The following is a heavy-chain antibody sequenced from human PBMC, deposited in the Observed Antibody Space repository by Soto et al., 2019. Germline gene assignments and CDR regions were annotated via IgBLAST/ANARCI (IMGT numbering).Heavy chain of an antibody. D-gene: IGHD3-9*01. Sequence: SETLSLTCTVSGGSISSYYWSWIRQPPGKGLEWIGYIYYSGSTNYNPSLKSRVTISVDTSKNQFSLKLSSVTAADTAVYYCARAPSYFDWSLDYWGQGTLVTVSS. J-gene: IGHJ4*01. CDR1: GGSISSYY. CDR3: ARAPSYFDWSLDY. CDR2: IYYSGST. V-gene: IGHV4-59*01.